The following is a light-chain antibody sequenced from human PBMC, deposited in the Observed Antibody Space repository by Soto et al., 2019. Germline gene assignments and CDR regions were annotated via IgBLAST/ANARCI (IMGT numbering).Light chain of an antibody. CDR2: GAS. CDR3: QQYGGSPPYT. CDR1: QSVTNNY. J-gene: IGKJ2*01. V-gene: IGKV3-20*01. Sequence: EIVLTQSPGTLSLSPGERATLSCRASQSVTNNYLAWYQQKPGQATRLLIYGASSRATGIPDRFRGSGSGTDFTLTISGLEPEDFAVFYCQQYGGSPPYTFGQGTKVEI.